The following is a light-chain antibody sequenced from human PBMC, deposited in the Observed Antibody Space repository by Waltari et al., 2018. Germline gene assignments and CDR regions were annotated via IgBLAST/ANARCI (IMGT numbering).Light chain of an antibody. J-gene: IGKJ2*01. V-gene: IGKV3-15*01. CDR1: QSVSRN. CDR2: GAS. CDR3: QQYNNRPPDT. Sequence: EIVMTQSPATLSVSPGDSATLPCRASQSVSRNFAGYQHKPGQPHRLLIYGASIRATAVPGRFSGSGSGTEFTLAISSLQSEDFAIYYCQQYNNRPPDTFGQGTKLEI.